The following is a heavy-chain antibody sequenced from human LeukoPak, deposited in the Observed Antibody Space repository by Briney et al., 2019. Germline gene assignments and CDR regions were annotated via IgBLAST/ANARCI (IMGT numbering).Heavy chain of an antibody. CDR2: IGSDANTR. V-gene: IGHV3-30*18. CDR3: AKEGGNTHVNSYWYFDL. J-gene: IGHJ2*01. D-gene: IGHD1-26*01. Sequence: GRSLRLSCAASGFAFSNYGMHWVRQAPGKGLEWVAVIGSDANTRSYADSVKGRFTLSRDNYKNTLYLQMNSLTPEDTALYYCAKEGGNTHVNSYWYFDLWGRGSLVTVSS. CDR1: GFAFSNYG.